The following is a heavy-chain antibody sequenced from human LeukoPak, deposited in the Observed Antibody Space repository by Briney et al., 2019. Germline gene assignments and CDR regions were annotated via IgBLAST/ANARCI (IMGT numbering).Heavy chain of an antibody. Sequence: SETLSLTCAVYGGSFSGYYWSWIRQPPGKGLEWIGETNHSGSTNYNPSLKSRVTISVDTSKNQFSLKLSSVTAADTAVYYCARGPRELGYCSSTSCRRVHYFDYWGQGTLVTVSS. V-gene: IGHV4-34*01. CDR1: GGSFSGYY. D-gene: IGHD2-2*01. CDR2: TNHSGST. J-gene: IGHJ4*02. CDR3: ARGPRELGYCSSTSCRRVHYFDY.